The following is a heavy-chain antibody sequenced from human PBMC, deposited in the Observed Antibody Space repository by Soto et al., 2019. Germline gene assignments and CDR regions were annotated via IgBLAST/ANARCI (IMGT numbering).Heavy chain of an antibody. CDR2: IYYSGST. CDR3: ARHVGSRLPLFDY. J-gene: IGHJ4*02. Sequence: SETLSLTCTVSGGSISSYYWSWIRQPPGKGLEWIGYIYYSGSTNYNPSLKSRVTISVDTSKNQFSLKLSSVTAADTAVYYCARHVGSRLPLFDYWGQGTLVTVSS. CDR1: GGSISSYY. V-gene: IGHV4-59*08. D-gene: IGHD4-17*01.